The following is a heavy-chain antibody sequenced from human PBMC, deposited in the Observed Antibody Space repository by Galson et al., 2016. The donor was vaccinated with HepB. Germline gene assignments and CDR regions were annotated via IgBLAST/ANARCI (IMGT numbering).Heavy chain of an antibody. CDR3: VRDQSPGGVAY. V-gene: IGHV3-74*01. D-gene: IGHD3-10*01. Sequence: SLRLSCAASGFSISTYWMHWLRQGPGKGLEWVSRIGPDGSGTLFGDSVKGRFTISKYNAKNTLSLQMNSLRVEDTAVYYCVRDQSPGGVAYWGQGALVTVSS. J-gene: IGHJ4*02. CDR2: IGPDGSGT. CDR1: GFSISTYW.